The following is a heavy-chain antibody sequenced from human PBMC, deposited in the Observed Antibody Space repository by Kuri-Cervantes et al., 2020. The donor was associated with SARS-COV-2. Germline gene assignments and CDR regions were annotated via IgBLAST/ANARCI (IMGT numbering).Heavy chain of an antibody. D-gene: IGHD3-9*01. Sequence: GESLKISCAASGFTFSDYYMSWIRQAPGKGLEWVSYISSSSSTIYYADSVKGRFTISRDNVKNSLYLQMNSLRDEDTAVYYCARDRALRYFDWPIHDYWGQGTLVTVSS. V-gene: IGHV3-11*04. J-gene: IGHJ4*02. CDR1: GFTFSDYY. CDR3: ARDRALRYFDWPIHDY. CDR2: ISSSSSTI.